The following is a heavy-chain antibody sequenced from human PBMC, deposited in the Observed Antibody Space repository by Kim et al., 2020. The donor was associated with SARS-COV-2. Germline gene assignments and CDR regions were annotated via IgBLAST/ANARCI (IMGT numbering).Heavy chain of an antibody. J-gene: IGHJ5*02. Sequence: GGSLRLSCAASGFTFSSYEMNWVRQAPGKGLEWVSYISSSGSTIYYADSVKGRFTISRDNAKNSLYLQMNSLRAEDTAVYYCASDILTGYKPTWGQGTLVTVSS. CDR1: GFTFSSYE. V-gene: IGHV3-48*03. CDR2: ISSSGSTI. CDR3: ASDILTGYKPT. D-gene: IGHD3-9*01.